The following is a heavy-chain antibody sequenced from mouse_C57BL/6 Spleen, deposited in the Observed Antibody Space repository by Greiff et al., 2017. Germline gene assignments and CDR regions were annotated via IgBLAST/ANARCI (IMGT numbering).Heavy chain of an antibody. D-gene: IGHD4-1*01. V-gene: IGHV6-3*01. CDR2: IRSKSDNYAT. Sequence: EVQLQESGGGLVQPGGSMKLSCVASGFTFSNYWMNWVRQSPEQGLEWVAQIRSKSDNYATHYAESVKGRFTISRDDSKSSVYLQMNNLRAEDTGIYYCTLGRGYFDYWGQGTTLTVSS. CDR3: TLGRGYFDY. J-gene: IGHJ2*01. CDR1: GFTFSNYW.